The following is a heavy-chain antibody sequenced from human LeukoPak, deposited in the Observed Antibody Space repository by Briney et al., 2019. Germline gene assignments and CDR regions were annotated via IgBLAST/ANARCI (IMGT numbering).Heavy chain of an antibody. J-gene: IGHJ4*02. D-gene: IGHD5-12*01. CDR2: IYTSGST. Sequence: SETLSLTCTVSGGSISSYYWSWIRQPPGKGLEWVGYIYTSGSTNYNPSLKSRVTISVDTSKNQFSLKLSSVTGADTAVYYRASSYSGYDFGLDYWGQGTLVTVSS. CDR1: GGSISSYY. V-gene: IGHV4-4*09. CDR3: ASSYSGYDFGLDY.